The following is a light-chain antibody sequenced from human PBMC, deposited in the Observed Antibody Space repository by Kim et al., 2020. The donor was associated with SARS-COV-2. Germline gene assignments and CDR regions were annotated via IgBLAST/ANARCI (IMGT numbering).Light chain of an antibody. Sequence: GQKVTISCSGSSSNIVNNYVSWYQQLPGTTPKPLIYGNTKRPSGIPDRFSGSKSGTSATLGIAGLQTGDEADYYCGTWDSSLTSYVFGTGTKVTVL. CDR1: SSNIVNNY. CDR3: GTWDSSLTSYV. V-gene: IGLV1-51*01. J-gene: IGLJ1*01. CDR2: GNT.